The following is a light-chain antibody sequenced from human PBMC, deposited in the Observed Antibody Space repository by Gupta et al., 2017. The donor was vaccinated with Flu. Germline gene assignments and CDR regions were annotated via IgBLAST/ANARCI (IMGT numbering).Light chain of an antibody. Sequence: AVVTQEPSLTVSPDGTVTLTCGSSTGPVTSGLCPYWFQQKPGQAPTTLIYDISNKHSWIPARFSGSLRGGKAALTLSGAQPEDEAEYYCLLCCSGVRVFGGGTKLTVL. CDR2: DIS. J-gene: IGLJ3*02. CDR3: LLCCSGVRV. CDR1: TGPVTSGLC. V-gene: IGLV7-46*01.